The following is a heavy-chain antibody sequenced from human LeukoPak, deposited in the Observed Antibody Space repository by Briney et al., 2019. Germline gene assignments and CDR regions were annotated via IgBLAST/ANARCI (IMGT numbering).Heavy chain of an antibody. CDR1: GGSISSGGYY. CDR3: ARYYFDSSNYYSNWFDP. D-gene: IGHD3-22*01. J-gene: IGHJ5*02. Sequence: TSETPSLTCTVSGGSISSGGYYWSWIRQHPGKGLEWIGYIYYSGSTYYNPSLKSRVTISVDTSKNQFSLKLSSVTAADTAVYYCARYYFDSSNYYSNWFDPWGQGTLVTVSS. V-gene: IGHV4-31*03. CDR2: IYYSGST.